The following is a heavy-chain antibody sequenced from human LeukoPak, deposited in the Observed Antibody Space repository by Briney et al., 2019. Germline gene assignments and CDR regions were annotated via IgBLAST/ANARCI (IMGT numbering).Heavy chain of an antibody. J-gene: IGHJ4*02. Sequence: PGGSLRLSCAASGFTFSDYYMSWIRQAPGKGLEWVSYISSSGSTIYYADSVKGRFTISRDNAKNSLYLQMNSLRAEDTAVYYCARENNRYCSGGSCYYLDYWGLGTLVTVSS. V-gene: IGHV3-11*01. CDR3: ARENNRYCSGGSCYYLDY. D-gene: IGHD2-15*01. CDR1: GFTFSDYY. CDR2: ISSSGSTI.